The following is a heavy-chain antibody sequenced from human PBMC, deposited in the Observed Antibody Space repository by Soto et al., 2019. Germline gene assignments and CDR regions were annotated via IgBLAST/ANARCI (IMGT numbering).Heavy chain of an antibody. V-gene: IGHV3-74*01. CDR3: ARDRCSGGSCGIMDV. CDR2: INSDGSST. Sequence: GGSLRLSCAASGFTFSSYWMHWVRQAPGKGLVWVSRINSDGSSTSYADSVKGRFTISRDNAKNTLYLQMNSLRAEDTAVYYCARDRCSGGSCGIMDVWGKGTTVTVSS. J-gene: IGHJ6*04. CDR1: GFTFSSYW. D-gene: IGHD2-15*01.